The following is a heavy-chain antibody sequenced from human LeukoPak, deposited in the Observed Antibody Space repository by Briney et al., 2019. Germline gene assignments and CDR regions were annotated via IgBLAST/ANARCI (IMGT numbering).Heavy chain of an antibody. V-gene: IGHV4-39*07. Sequence: SETLSLTCTVSGGSISSSSYYWGWIRQPPGKGLEWIGSIYYSGSTYYNPSLKSRVTISVDTSKNQFSLKLSSVTAADTAVYYCAREDGDVDYWGQGTLVTVSS. CDR3: AREDGDVDY. J-gene: IGHJ4*02. CDR1: GGSISSSSYY. D-gene: IGHD4-17*01. CDR2: IYYSGST.